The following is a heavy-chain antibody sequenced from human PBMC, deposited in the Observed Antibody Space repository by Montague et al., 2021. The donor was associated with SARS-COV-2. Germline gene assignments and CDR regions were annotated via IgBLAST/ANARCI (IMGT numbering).Heavy chain of an antibody. CDR1: GLSVSENY. CDR3: ARDEAGVGGVLGPLLYQCIDV. J-gene: IGHJ6*02. D-gene: IGHD3-16*01. Sequence: SLRLSCAAAGLSVSENYMSWVRQAPGKRLEWVSLLFRGGKAFYADTVKGRFTISRDGSNNKLFLNMNSVRLEDTAVYFCARDEAGVGGVLGPLLYQCIDVWGQGTTVTVSS. V-gene: IGHV3-66*02. CDR2: LFRGGKA.